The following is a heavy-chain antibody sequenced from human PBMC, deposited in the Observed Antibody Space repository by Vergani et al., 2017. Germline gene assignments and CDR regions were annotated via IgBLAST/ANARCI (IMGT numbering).Heavy chain of an antibody. CDR2: IIPIFGTA. Sequence: QVQLVQSGAEVKKPGSSVKISCKASGGTFSSCAISWVRQAPGQGLEWMGGIIPIFGTANYAQKFQGRVTITADEFTSTAYMELTSLRSEDTAVYYCARDCSGGSCYSYGLDVWGQGTTITVSS. D-gene: IGHD2-15*01. J-gene: IGHJ6*02. CDR1: GGTFSSCA. CDR3: ARDCSGGSCYSYGLDV. V-gene: IGHV1-69*12.